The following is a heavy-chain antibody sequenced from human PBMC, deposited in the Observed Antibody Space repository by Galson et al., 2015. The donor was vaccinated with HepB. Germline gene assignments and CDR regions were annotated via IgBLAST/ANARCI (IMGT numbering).Heavy chain of an antibody. CDR2: IDPSDSYT. CDR1: GYSFTSYW. V-gene: IGHV5-10-1*01. Sequence: QSGAEVKKPGESLRISCKGSGYSFTSYWISWVRQMPGKGLEWMGRIDPSDSYTNYSPSFQGHVTISADKSISTAYLQWSSLKASDTAMYYCASAQQQLTDYDAFDIWGQGTMVTVSS. J-gene: IGHJ3*02. CDR3: ASAQQQLTDYDAFDI. D-gene: IGHD6-13*01.